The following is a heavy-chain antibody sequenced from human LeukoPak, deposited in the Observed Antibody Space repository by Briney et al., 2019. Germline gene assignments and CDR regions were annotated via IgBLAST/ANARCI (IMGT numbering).Heavy chain of an antibody. V-gene: IGHV3-7*01. CDR2: IKQDGSEK. Sequence: PGGSLRLSCAASGFTFSSYWMSWVRQAPGKGLEWVANIKQDGSEKYYVDSVKGRFTISRDNAKNSLYLQMNSLRAEDRAVYYCARAGITMVRGVISYYWGQGTLVTVSS. CDR1: GFTFSSYW. J-gene: IGHJ4*02. D-gene: IGHD3-10*01. CDR3: ARAGITMVRGVISYY.